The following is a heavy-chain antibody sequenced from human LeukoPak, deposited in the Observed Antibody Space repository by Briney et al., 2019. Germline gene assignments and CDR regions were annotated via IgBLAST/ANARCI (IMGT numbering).Heavy chain of an antibody. J-gene: IGHJ4*02. CDR2: INPNSGGT. CDR1: GYTFTGYY. V-gene: IGHV1-2*06. Sequence: ASVKVSCKASGYTFTGYYMHWVRQAPGQGLEWMGRINPNSGGTNYAQKFQGRVNMTMETSISTAYMELSRLRSDETAVYYCARSDYVWGSYRPHPFDYWGQGTLVTVSS. CDR3: ARSDYVWGSYRPHPFDY. D-gene: IGHD3-16*02.